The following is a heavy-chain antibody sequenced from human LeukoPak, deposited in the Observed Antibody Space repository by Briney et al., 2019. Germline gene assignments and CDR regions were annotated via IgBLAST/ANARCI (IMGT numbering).Heavy chain of an antibody. CDR3: ARDWGEYYYDSSGYYTPFDY. CDR2: IIPILGIA. Sequence: SVKVSCKASGGTFSSYAISWVRQAPGQGLEWMGRIIPILGIANYAQKFQGRVTITADKSTSTAYMELSSLRSEDTAVYYCARDWGEYYYDSSGYYTPFDYWGQGTLVTVSS. D-gene: IGHD3-22*01. CDR1: GGTFSSYA. J-gene: IGHJ4*02. V-gene: IGHV1-69*04.